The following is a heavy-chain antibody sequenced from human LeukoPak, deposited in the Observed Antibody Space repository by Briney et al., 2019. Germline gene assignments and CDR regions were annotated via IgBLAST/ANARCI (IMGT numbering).Heavy chain of an antibody. V-gene: IGHV3-30-3*01. J-gene: IGHJ4*02. D-gene: IGHD3-16*01. Sequence: PGTSLRLSCVASGFTFDNYAMHWVRQAPGKGLEWVALVSHDGSNKYYADSVKGRFTISRDNSKNTLYLQMNSLRAEDTTVFYCARSPPLNVWGSSYYFDYWGQGTLVTVSS. CDR3: ARSPPLNVWGSSYYFDY. CDR1: GFTFDNYA. CDR2: VSHDGSNK.